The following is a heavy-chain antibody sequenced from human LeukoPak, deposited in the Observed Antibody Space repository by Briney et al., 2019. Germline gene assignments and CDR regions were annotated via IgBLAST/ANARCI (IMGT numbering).Heavy chain of an antibody. D-gene: IGHD2-8*01. Sequence: GGSLRLSCAASGFTFSKYGMHWVRQAPGKGLEGVAFIWYDGSNRYYADSVKGRFTISRDNSENTLFLQMSSLRTEDTAVYYCAKGPLGFCTRATCRYLDSWGQGTLVTVSS. CDR3: AKGPLGFCTRATCRYLDS. CDR2: IWYDGSNR. V-gene: IGHV3-30*02. J-gene: IGHJ4*02. CDR1: GFTFSKYG.